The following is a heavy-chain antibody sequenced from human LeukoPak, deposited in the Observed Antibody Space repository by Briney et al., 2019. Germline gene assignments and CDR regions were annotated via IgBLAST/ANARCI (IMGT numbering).Heavy chain of an antibody. CDR3: ARDKGIVGATINWFDP. V-gene: IGHV3-30*04. CDR2: ISYDGSNK. CDR1: GFTLSSYA. D-gene: IGHD1-26*01. J-gene: IGHJ5*02. Sequence: SGGSLRLSCAASGFTLSSYAMHWVRQAPAKGLEWVAVISYDGSNKYYADSVKGRFTISRDNSKNTLYLQMNSLRAEDTAVYYCARDKGIVGATINWFDPWGQGTLVTVSS.